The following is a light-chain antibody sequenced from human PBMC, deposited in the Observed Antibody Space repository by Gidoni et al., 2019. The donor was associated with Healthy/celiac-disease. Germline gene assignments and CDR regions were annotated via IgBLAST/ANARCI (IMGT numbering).Light chain of an antibody. J-gene: IGLJ1*01. CDR1: SSDVGGYNY. Sequence: HSPLTPPASVSGSPGQSITISCTGTSSDVGGYNYVSWYQQHPGKAPKLMIYDVSNRPSGVSNRFSGSKSGNTASLTISGLQAEDEADYYCSSYTSSSTFYVFGTGTKVTVL. CDR2: DVS. CDR3: SSYTSSSTFYV. V-gene: IGLV2-14*01.